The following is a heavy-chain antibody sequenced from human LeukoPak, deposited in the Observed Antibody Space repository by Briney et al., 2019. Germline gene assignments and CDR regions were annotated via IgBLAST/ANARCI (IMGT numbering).Heavy chain of an antibody. CDR2: IYHSGST. J-gene: IGHJ4*02. CDR3: ARTTVTTLGSYYFDY. D-gene: IGHD4-17*01. CDR1: GGSISSGGYS. V-gene: IGHV4-30-2*01. Sequence: SQTLSLTCAVSGGSISSGGYSWSWIRQPPGKGLEWIGYIYHSGSTYYNPSLKSRVTISVDRSKNQFSLKLSFVTAADTAVYYCARTTVTTLGSYYFDYWGQGTLVTVSS.